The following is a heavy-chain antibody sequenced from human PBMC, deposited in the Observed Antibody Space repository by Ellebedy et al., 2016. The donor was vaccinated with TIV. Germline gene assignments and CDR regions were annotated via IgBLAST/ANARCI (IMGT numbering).Heavy chain of an antibody. CDR1: GGSISSYY. V-gene: IGHV4-4*07. J-gene: IGHJ6*02. CDR3: ARGAVAKAAGTRYYYYGMDV. D-gene: IGHD6-13*01. Sequence: MPSETLSLTCTVSGGSISSYYWGWIRQPAGKGLEWIGRIYTSGSTNYNPSLKSRVTMSVDTSKNQCSLKLSSVTAADTAVYYCARGAVAKAAGTRYYYYGMDVWGQGTTVTVSS. CDR2: IYTSGST.